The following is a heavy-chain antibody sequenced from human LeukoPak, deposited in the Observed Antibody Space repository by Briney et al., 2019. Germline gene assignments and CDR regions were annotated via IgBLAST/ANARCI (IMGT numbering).Heavy chain of an antibody. V-gene: IGHV3-30*04. J-gene: IGHJ3*02. CDR3: AKAQLQYCSGGSCFDAFDI. D-gene: IGHD2-15*01. CDR1: GFTFSSYA. Sequence: PGGSLRLSCAASGFTFSSYAMHWVRQAPGKGLEWVAVISYDGSNKNYADSVKGRFTISRDNSKNTLYLQMNSLRAEDTAVYYCAKAQLQYCSGGSCFDAFDIWGQGTMVTVSS. CDR2: ISYDGSNK.